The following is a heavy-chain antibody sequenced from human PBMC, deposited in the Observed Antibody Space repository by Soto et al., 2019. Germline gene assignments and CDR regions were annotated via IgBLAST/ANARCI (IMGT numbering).Heavy chain of an antibody. V-gene: IGHV4-39*01. CDR3: VGTGTTDDY. CDR1: GDSISTSSYY. J-gene: IGHJ4*02. D-gene: IGHD4-17*01. Sequence: SETLSLTCTVSGDSISTSSYYWGWIRQSPGKGLEWIGYIYYSGDSYYNPSLKGRLTISIDTSKNQFSLILNSVTVADTAIYYCVGTGTTDDYWGRGTLVTVSS. CDR2: IYYSGDS.